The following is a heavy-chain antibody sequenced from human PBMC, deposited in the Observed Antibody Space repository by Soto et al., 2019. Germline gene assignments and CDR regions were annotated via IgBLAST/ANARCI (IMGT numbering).Heavy chain of an antibody. CDR2: ISYDGSNK. D-gene: IGHD3-22*01. Sequence: GGSLRLSCAASGFTFSGYGMHWVRQAPGKGLEWVAVISYDGSNKYYADSVKGRFTISRDNSKNTLYLQMNSLRAEDTAVYYCAKPYLDSSGYYYFDYWGQGTLVTVSS. CDR3: AKPYLDSSGYYYFDY. J-gene: IGHJ4*02. CDR1: GFTFSGYG. V-gene: IGHV3-30*18.